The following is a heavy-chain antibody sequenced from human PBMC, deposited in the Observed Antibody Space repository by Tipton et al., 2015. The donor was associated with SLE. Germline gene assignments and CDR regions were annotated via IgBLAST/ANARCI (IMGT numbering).Heavy chain of an antibody. CDR2: ISYDGDNK. J-gene: IGHJ3*02. D-gene: IGHD3-3*01. V-gene: IGHV3-30-3*01. CDR1: GFTFSSYA. Sequence: SLRLSCAASGFTFSSYAMDWVRQAPGKGLEWVAVISYDGDNKYYTDSVKGRFTISRDNSKNTLYLQMDSLRAEDTAVFYCARVEDSASSYRALDIWGQGTVVTVSS. CDR3: ARVEDSASSYRALDI.